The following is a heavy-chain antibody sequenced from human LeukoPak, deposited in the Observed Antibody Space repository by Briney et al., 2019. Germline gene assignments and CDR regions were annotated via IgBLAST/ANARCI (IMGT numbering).Heavy chain of an antibody. D-gene: IGHD6-19*01. CDR1: GFTFSSYS. J-gene: IGHJ4*02. CDR2: INWNGGST. V-gene: IGHV3-20*04. Sequence: PGGSLRLSCAASGFTFSSYSMNWVRQAPGKGLEWVSGINWNGGSTGYADSVKGRFTISRDNAKNSLYLQMNSLRAEDTALYYCARVNSIAVAGTHDYWGQGTLVTVSS. CDR3: ARVNSIAVAGTHDY.